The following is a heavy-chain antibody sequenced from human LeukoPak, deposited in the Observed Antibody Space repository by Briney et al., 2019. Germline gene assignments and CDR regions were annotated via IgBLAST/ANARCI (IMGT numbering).Heavy chain of an antibody. CDR2: INYSGST. V-gene: IGHV4-59*01. CDR1: GGSTTTYF. D-gene: IGHD2-21*02. Sequence: SQTLSLTCTVSGGSTTTYFWSWIRHAPGKGLEWIGFINYSGSTNSNPALKSRLTLSIDTSRNHVSLELSPGTAAETAVYYCARGLYCGGDCYPECFDS. J-gene: IGHJ3*02. CDR3: ARGLYCGGDCYPECFDS.